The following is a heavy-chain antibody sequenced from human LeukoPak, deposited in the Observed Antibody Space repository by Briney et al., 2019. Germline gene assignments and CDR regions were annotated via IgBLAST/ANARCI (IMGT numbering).Heavy chain of an antibody. J-gene: IGHJ4*02. V-gene: IGHV4-28*05. CDR3: ARNKGDGSGIIDY. D-gene: IGHD3-10*01. CDR2: IYYSGSI. CDR1: GYSISSSNW. Sequence: SETLSLTCAVSGYSISSSNWWGWIRQPPGKGLEWIGYIYYSGSIYYNPSLKSRVTMSVDTSKNQFSLKLSSVTAVDTGVYYCARNKGDGSGIIDYWGQGTLVTVSS.